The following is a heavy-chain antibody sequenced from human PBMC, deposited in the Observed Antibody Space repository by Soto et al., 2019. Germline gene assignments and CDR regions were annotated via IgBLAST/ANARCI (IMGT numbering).Heavy chain of an antibody. CDR2: INPDNGST. J-gene: IGHJ5*02. D-gene: IGHD2-15*01. CDR1: GYTFTRYT. Sequence: ASVKVSCKASGYTFTRYTVNWVRQAPGQRLEWMGWINPDNGSTKSSQKFQDRVIITRDTSASTAYMDLSSLRSEDTAVYYCARGIATGQLDPWGQGTLVTVSS. V-gene: IGHV1-3*01. CDR3: ARGIATGQLDP.